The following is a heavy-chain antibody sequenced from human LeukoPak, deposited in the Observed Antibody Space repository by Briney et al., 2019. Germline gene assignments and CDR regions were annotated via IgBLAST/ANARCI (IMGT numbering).Heavy chain of an antibody. V-gene: IGHV2-70*11. J-gene: IGHJ4*02. CDR2: IDWDDDK. Sequence: CGPALVNPTQTLTLTCTFSGFSLSTSGMCVSWIRKTPGKALEWLARIDWDDDKYYSTSLKTRLNISKDTSKNQVLLTMTNMDPVDTATYYCARALCGYSYGYDYWGQGTLVTVSS. CDR1: GFSLSTSGMC. CDR3: ARALCGYSYGYDY. D-gene: IGHD5-18*01.